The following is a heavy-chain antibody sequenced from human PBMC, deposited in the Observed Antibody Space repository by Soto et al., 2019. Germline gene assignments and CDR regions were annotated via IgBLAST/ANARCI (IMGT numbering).Heavy chain of an antibody. CDR1: VGSFSGYY. D-gene: IGHD6-19*01. J-gene: IGHJ4*02. CDR3: ARLVLYSSGWYDIDY. Sequence: PSETLSLTCAVYVGSFSGYYWSWIRQPPGKGLEWIGEINHSGDTNYNPSLKSRVTISVDTSKSQFSLKLSSVTAADTAVYYCARLVLYSSGWYDIDYWGQGTLVTVSS. V-gene: IGHV4-34*01. CDR2: INHSGDT.